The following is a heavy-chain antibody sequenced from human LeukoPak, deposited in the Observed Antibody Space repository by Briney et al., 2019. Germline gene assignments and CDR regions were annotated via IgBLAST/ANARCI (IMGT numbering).Heavy chain of an antibody. D-gene: IGHD2/OR15-2a*01. CDR2: INHSGST. Sequence: SETLSLTCAVYGGSFSGYYWSWIRQPPGKGRGWLGEINHSGSTNYNPSLKSRVTISVDTSKNQFSLKLSSVTAADTAVYYCARGPLYRILGAFDIWGQGTMVTVSS. J-gene: IGHJ3*02. CDR1: GGSFSGYY. V-gene: IGHV4-34*01. CDR3: ARGPLYRILGAFDI.